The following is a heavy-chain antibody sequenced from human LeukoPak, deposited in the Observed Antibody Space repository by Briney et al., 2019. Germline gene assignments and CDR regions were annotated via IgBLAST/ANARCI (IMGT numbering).Heavy chain of an antibody. CDR3: AKDPAATVTSTRGVVSDY. V-gene: IGHV3-23*01. CDR2: ISGSGGST. Sequence: GGSLRLSCAASGFTFSSYGMSWVRQAPGKGLEWVSAISGSGGSTYYADSVKGRFTISRDNSKNTLYLQMNSLRAEDTAVYYCAKDPAATVTSTRGVVSDYWGQGTLVTVSS. D-gene: IGHD4-17*01. J-gene: IGHJ4*02. CDR1: GFTFSSYG.